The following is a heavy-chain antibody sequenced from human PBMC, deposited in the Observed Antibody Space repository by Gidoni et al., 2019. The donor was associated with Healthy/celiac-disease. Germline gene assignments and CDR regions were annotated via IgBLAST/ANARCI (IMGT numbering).Heavy chain of an antibody. CDR2: TSAYNGNT. Sequence: QVQLVQSGAEVKKPGASVKVSCKASGYTFTSYGISWVRQAPGQGLEWMGWTSAYNGNTNYAQKLQGRFTRTTDTSTSTAYMELRSLRSDDTAVYYCARGAWAFGEPSPVDVWGQGTTVTVSS. V-gene: IGHV1-18*04. CDR1: GYTFTSYG. D-gene: IGHD3-10*01. CDR3: ARGAWAFGEPSPVDV. J-gene: IGHJ6*02.